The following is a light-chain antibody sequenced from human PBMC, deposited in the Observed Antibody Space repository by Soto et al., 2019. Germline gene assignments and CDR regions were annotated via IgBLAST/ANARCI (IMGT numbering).Light chain of an antibody. CDR2: SNN. Sequence: QSVVTQPPSASGTPGQRVTISCPGSSSNIGSNSVNWYQHLPGTAPKLLIYSNNQRPSGVPDRLSGSKSGTSASLAISGLQSEDEADYYCAAWDDSLNGVIFGGGTKLTVL. J-gene: IGLJ2*01. CDR3: AAWDDSLNGVI. V-gene: IGLV1-44*01. CDR1: SSNIGSNS.